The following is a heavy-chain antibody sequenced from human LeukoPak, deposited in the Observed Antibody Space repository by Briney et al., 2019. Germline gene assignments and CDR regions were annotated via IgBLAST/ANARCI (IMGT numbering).Heavy chain of an antibody. CDR1: GFTFSSYG. CDR3: ARVVGYCSSTSCPPGDY. V-gene: IGHV3-33*01. CDR2: IWYDGSNK. D-gene: IGHD2-2*01. J-gene: IGHJ4*02. Sequence: GRSPRLSCPASGFTFSSYGMHWVRQAPGRGLEWVAVIWYDGSNKYYADSVKGRFTISRDNSKNTLYLQMNSLRAEDTAVYYCARVVGYCSSTSCPPGDYWGQGTLVTVSS.